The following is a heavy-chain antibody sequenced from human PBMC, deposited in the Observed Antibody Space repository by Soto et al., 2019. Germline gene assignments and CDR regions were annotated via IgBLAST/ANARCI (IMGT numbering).Heavy chain of an antibody. J-gene: IGHJ5*02. CDR2: IYYSGRT. CDR1: GGSISRYY. D-gene: IGHD5-18*01. V-gene: IGHV4-59*08. Sequence: ASETLSLTCTVSGGSISRYYWSWIRQPPGKGLEWIGYIYYSGRTNFNPSLKSRVTISVDTSKNQFSLKLSSVTAADTAVYYCARLVWSYGTWFDPWGQGTLVTVSS. CDR3: ARLVWSYGTWFDP.